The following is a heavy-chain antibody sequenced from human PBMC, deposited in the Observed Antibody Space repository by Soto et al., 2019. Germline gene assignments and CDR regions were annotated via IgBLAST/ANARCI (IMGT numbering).Heavy chain of an antibody. J-gene: IGHJ5*02. CDR1: GGSISSSSYY. CDR3: ARRSSGYVNWFDP. D-gene: IGHD5-12*01. V-gene: IGHV4-39*01. Sequence: LSLTCTVSGGSISSSSYYWGWIRQPPGKGLEWIGSIYYSGSTYYNPSLKSRVTISVDTSKNQFSLKLSSVTAADTAVYYCARRSSGYVNWFDPWGQGTLVTVSS. CDR2: IYYSGST.